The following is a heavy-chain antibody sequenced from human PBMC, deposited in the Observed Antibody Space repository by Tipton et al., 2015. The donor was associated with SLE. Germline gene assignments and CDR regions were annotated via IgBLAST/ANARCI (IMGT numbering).Heavy chain of an antibody. Sequence: TLSLTCTVSGGSISSYYWSWIRQPAGKGLEWIGRIYTSGSTNYNPSLKSRVTMSVDTSKNQFSLKLSSVTAADTALYYCAKDSYYYGSGSPAWGQGTLVTVSS. CDR3: AKDSYYYGSGSPA. V-gene: IGHV4-4*07. CDR1: GGSISSYY. J-gene: IGHJ5*02. D-gene: IGHD3-10*01. CDR2: IYTSGST.